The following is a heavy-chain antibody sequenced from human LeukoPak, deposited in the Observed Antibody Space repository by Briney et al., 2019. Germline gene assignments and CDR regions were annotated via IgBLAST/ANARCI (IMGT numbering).Heavy chain of an antibody. Sequence: GGSLRLSCAASGFTFSSQWMHWVRQTPGKGLVWISRINSDGTSTKYADSVKDRFTISRDNAKNTLYLQMNSLRAEDTAVYYCGRSGGYSYGHVDYWGQGSLVTVSS. J-gene: IGHJ4*02. D-gene: IGHD5-18*01. CDR1: GFTFSSQW. CDR3: GRSGGYSYGHVDY. CDR2: INSDGTST. V-gene: IGHV3-74*01.